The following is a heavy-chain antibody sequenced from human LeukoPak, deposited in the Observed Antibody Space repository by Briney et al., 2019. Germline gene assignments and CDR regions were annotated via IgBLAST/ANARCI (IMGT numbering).Heavy chain of an antibody. D-gene: IGHD2-8*01. CDR3: TRRGTTGVANGWFDP. V-gene: IGHV3-48*03. Sequence: GGSLRLSCTASGFIFSTYEMGWVRQAPGKGLEWVAYVTLSSSIIYFAESVEGRFTIVRDDSENSLYLQMSSLRVEDMALYYCTRRGTTGVANGWFDPWGQGTLVTVSS. CDR2: VTLSSSII. J-gene: IGHJ5*02. CDR1: GFIFSTYE.